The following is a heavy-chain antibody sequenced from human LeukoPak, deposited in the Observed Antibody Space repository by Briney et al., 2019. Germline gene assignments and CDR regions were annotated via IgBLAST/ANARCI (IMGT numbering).Heavy chain of an antibody. D-gene: IGHD1-26*01. CDR3: ARFIVGATTSWFDP. CDR2: IYYSGST. Sequence: SETLSLTCTVSGGSISSYYWSWIRQPPGKGLEWIGYIYYSGSTNYNPSLKSRVTISVDTSKNQFSLKLSSVTAADTAVYYCARFIVGATTSWFDPWGQGTRVTVSS. V-gene: IGHV4-59*08. J-gene: IGHJ5*02. CDR1: GGSISSYY.